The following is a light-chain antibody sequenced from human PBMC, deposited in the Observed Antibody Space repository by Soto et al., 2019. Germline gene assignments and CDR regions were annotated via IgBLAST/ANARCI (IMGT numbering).Light chain of an antibody. J-gene: IGKJ5*01. V-gene: IGKV2-30*01. CDR1: QSLVYSDGNTY. CDR2: QVS. Sequence: VVMTQSPLSLPVTLGQPAPISCRSSQSLVYSDGNTYLNWFQQRPGQSPRRLIYQVSNRDSGDHDGNSGSGSGTALTLRISGVEAGDAGVYCCRQGTSFSTFGQGTRLEI. CDR3: RQGTSFST.